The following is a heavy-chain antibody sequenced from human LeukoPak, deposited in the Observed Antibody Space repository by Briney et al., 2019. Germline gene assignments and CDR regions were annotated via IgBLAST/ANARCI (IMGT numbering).Heavy chain of an antibody. Sequence: GGSLRLSCAASGFTFSNHGMNWVRQAPGKGLEWVSGISPSGDITYYADSVKGRFTISRDNAKNSLYLQMNSLRAEDTAVYYCARDLGGLRYFDWLDAFDIWGQGTMVTVSS. J-gene: IGHJ3*02. CDR2: ISPSGDIT. V-gene: IGHV3-23*01. CDR3: ARDLGGLRYFDWLDAFDI. D-gene: IGHD3-9*01. CDR1: GFTFSNHG.